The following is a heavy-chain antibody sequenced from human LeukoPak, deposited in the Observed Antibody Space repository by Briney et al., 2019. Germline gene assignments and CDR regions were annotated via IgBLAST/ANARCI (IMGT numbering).Heavy chain of an antibody. CDR2: ISGSGGST. J-gene: IGHJ3*02. V-gene: IGHV3-23*01. Sequence: GGSLRLSCAASGFTVSSNYMTWIRQAPGKGLEWVSAISGSGGSTYYADSVKGRFTISRDNSKNTLYLQMNSLRAEDTAVYYCAKDISGWYGSFAFDIWGQGTMDTVSS. D-gene: IGHD6-19*01. CDR1: GFTVSSNY. CDR3: AKDISGWYGSFAFDI.